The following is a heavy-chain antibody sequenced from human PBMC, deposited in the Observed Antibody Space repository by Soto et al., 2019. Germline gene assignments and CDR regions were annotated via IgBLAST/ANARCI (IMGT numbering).Heavy chain of an antibody. Sequence: GESLKISCKGSGYSFTSYWVGWVRQMPGKGLEWMGTIYPGDSDTRYSPSFQGQVSISADKSISTAYLQWSSLKASDTAMYYCARRGIAARNYYYYGMDVWGQGTTVTVSS. CDR3: ARRGIAARNYYYYGMDV. V-gene: IGHV5-51*01. J-gene: IGHJ6*02. CDR2: IYPGDSDT. CDR1: GYSFTSYW. D-gene: IGHD6-6*01.